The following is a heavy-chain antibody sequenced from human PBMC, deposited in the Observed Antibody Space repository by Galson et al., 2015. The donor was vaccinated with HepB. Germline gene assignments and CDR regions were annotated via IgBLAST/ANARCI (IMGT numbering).Heavy chain of an antibody. CDR1: GISFSNAW. CDR2: IKSETHGGTI. CDR3: LTDPCDGICYWDY. J-gene: IGHJ4*02. V-gene: IGHV3-15*07. D-gene: IGHD2-21*01. Sequence: SLRLSCAVSGISFSNAWMNWVRQAPGKGLEWVGRIKSETHGGTIEYAAPVKGRFTISRDDSKNTLFLQMNSLKTEDTAVYYCLTDPCDGICYWDYWGQGTLVTVSS.